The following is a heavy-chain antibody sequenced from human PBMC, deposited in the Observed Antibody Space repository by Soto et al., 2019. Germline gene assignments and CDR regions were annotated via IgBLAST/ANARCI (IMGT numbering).Heavy chain of an antibody. CDR1: KFSFSGYW. D-gene: IGHD1-26*01. CDR2: INPDGSRT. CDR3: ARVASGSYDWFDP. Sequence: EMQLVESGGDLVQPGGSLRLSCAASKFSFSGYWLHWVRQPPGKGLMCVSRINPDGSRTTYADSVKGRFTISRDNAKNTRFLQMNSLRAEDTAVYYCARVASGSYDWFDPWGQGTLVTVSS. J-gene: IGHJ5*02. V-gene: IGHV3-74*01.